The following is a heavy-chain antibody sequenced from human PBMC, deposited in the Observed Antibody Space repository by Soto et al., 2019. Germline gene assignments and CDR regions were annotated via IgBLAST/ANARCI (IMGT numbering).Heavy chain of an antibody. Sequence: QLQLQESGSGLVKPSQTLSLTCAVSGGSISSGGYSWSWIRQPPGKGLEWIGYIYHSGSTYYNPSLKSRVXXSXDXXKNQFSLKLSSVTAADTAVYYCARGYGSGRNWFDPWGQGTLVTVSS. V-gene: IGHV4-30-2*01. J-gene: IGHJ5*02. CDR3: ARGYGSGRNWFDP. CDR1: GGSISSGGYS. D-gene: IGHD3-10*01. CDR2: IYHSGST.